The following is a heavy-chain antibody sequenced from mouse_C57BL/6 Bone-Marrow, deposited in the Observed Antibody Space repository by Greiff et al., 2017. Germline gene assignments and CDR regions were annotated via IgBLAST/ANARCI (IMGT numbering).Heavy chain of an antibody. J-gene: IGHJ1*03. V-gene: IGHV1-64*01. Sequence: VQLQQPGAELVKPGASVKLSCKASGYTFTSYWMHWVKQRPGQGLEWIGMIHPNSGSTNYNEKFKSKATLTVDKSSSTAYMQLSSLTSEDSAVYYWARRGGNYVSYWYFDGWGTGTTVTVAS. CDR3: ARRGGNYVSYWYFDG. CDR2: IHPNSGST. D-gene: IGHD2-1*01. CDR1: GYTFTSYW.